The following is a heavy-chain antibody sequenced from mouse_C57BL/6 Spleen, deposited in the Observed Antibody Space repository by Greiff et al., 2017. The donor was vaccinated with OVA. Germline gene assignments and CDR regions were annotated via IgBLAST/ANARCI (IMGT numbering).Heavy chain of an antibody. CDR3: ASTGSAWFAY. CDR1: GFTFSSYT. J-gene: IGHJ3*01. D-gene: IGHD4-1*02. CDR2: ISGGGGNT. Sequence: EVQRVESGGGLVKPGGSLKLSCAASGFTFSSYTMSWVRQTPEKRLEWVATISGGGGNTYYPDSVKGRFTISRDNAKNTLYLQMSSLRSEDTAVYYCASTGSAWFAYWGQGTLVTVSA. V-gene: IGHV5-9*04.